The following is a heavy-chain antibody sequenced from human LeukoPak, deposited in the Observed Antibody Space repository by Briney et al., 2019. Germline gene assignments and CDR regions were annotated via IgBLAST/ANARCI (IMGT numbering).Heavy chain of an antibody. D-gene: IGHD1-1*01. Sequence: SETLSLTCTVFGDSIRSSPYYWDWVRQPPGKGLEWIGSIYYSGNTYYNPSLKSRVTISVDTSKNQFSLKLSSMTAADTAVYYCARRGNNRNDFNWFDPWGQGILVTVSS. J-gene: IGHJ5*02. CDR3: ARRGNNRNDFNWFDP. CDR2: IYYSGNT. V-gene: IGHV4-39*01. CDR1: GDSIRSSPYY.